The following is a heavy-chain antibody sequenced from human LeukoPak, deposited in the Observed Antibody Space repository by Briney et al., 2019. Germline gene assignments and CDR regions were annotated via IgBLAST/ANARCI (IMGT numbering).Heavy chain of an antibody. CDR1: GFTFSSYA. D-gene: IGHD1-7*01. Sequence: GGSLRLSCAASGFTFSSYAMSWVRQAPGKGLEWVSAISGSGDSTYYADSVKGRFTISRDNSKNTLYLQMNSLRAEDTAVYYCAKYNWNYRDTIDYWGQGTLVTVSS. CDR2: ISGSGDST. CDR3: AKYNWNYRDTIDY. J-gene: IGHJ4*02. V-gene: IGHV3-23*01.